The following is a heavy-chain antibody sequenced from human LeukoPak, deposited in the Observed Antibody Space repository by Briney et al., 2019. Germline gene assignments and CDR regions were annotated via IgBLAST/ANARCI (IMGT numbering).Heavy chain of an antibody. CDR2: IYHTGGT. CDR1: GGSMKSYY. J-gene: IGHJ4*02. CDR3: ARGGPYCSSTSCYTQDY. V-gene: IGHV4-59*01. Sequence: SETLSLTCTVSGGSMKSYYWSWIRQPPGKGLEWIGYIYHTGGTNYSPSLKSRITISVDTSENTFSLKLRSVTAADTAVYYCARGGPYCSSTSCYTQDYWGQGTLVTVSS. D-gene: IGHD2-2*02.